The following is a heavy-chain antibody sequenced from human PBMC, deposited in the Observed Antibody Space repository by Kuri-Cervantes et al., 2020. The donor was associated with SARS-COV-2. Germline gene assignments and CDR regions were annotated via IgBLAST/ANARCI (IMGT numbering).Heavy chain of an antibody. V-gene: IGHV4-34*01. CDR2: INHSGST. CDR1: GGSFSGYY. J-gene: IGHJ5*02. CDR3: ARSLRYSGSWSNWFDP. Sequence: SETLSLTCAVYGGSFSGYYWSWIRQPPGKGLEWIGEINHSGSTNYNPSLKSRVTISVDTSKNQFSLKLSSVTAADMAVYYCARSLRYSGSWSNWFDPWGQGTLVTVSS. D-gene: IGHD1-26*01.